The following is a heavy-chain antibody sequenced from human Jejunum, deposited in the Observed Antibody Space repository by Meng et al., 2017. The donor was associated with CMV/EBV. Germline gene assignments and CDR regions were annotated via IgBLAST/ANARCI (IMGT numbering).Heavy chain of an antibody. V-gene: IGHV3-48*04. J-gene: IGHJ4*02. CDR2: ISSTSSTT. Sequence: AASGFTFSSHSMNRVRQAPGKGLEWVSYISSTSSTTHYADSMKGRFTISRDNAKNSLYLQMNSLRGEDTAVYYCARNPPGKGFIDYWGQGTLVTVSS. D-gene: IGHD1-1*01. CDR1: GFTFSSHS. CDR3: ARNPPGKGFIDY.